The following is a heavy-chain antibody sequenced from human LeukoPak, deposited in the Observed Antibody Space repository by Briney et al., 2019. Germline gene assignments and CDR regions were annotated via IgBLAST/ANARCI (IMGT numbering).Heavy chain of an antibody. V-gene: IGHV1-69*05. CDR2: IIPIFGTA. CDR3: ARGGLRGHLYYFDY. J-gene: IGHJ4*02. D-gene: IGHD4-17*01. Sequence: ASVKVSCKASGGTFGSYAISWVRQAPGQGLEWMGGIIPIFGTANYAQKFQGRVTITTDESTSTAYMELSSLRSEDTAVYYCARGGLRGHLYYFDYWGQGTLVTVSS. CDR1: GGTFGSYA.